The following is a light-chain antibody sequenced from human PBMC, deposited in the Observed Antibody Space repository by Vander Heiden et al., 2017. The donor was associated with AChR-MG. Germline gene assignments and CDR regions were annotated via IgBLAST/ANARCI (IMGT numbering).Light chain of an antibody. CDR1: KLGRTH. J-gene: IGLJ2*01. CDR3: QAYDIDSDFVA. CDR2: QDK. Sequence: SDDLTQPPSASVSAGQTASLICSGDKLGRTHVAWYQMKPAQSPVIVVHQDKKRPSGVPERFSGSNSGNTATLTITGTQALDEADYYCQAYDIDSDFVAFGGGTKLSV. V-gene: IGLV3-1*01.